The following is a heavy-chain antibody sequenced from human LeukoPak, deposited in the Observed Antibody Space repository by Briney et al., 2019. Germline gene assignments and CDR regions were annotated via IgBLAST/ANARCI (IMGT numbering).Heavy chain of an antibody. D-gene: IGHD4-17*01. CDR2: LSDSGGKT. CDR3: AKVGLRLGGDY. CDR1: GFVFSSYA. V-gene: IGHV3-23*01. J-gene: IGHJ4*02. Sequence: PGGSLRLSCAASGFVFSSYAMSWVRQAPGKGLEGVSTLSDSGGKTYYADSVKGRFTISRDNSKNTLYLQMNSLRAEDTAVYYCAKVGLRLGGDYWGQGTLVTVSS.